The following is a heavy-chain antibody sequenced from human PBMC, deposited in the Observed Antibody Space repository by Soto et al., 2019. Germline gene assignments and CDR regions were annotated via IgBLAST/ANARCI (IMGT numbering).Heavy chain of an antibody. Sequence: PRLSCSAAGFTFSSYSMNWVRQAPGKGLEWVSSISSSSSYIYYADSVKGRFTISRDNAKNSLYLQMNSLRAEDTAVYYCASFYSGYDIGARATYYYYGMDVWGQGTTVTVSS. D-gene: IGHD5-12*01. CDR1: GFTFSSYS. CDR3: ASFYSGYDIGARATYYYYGMDV. J-gene: IGHJ6*02. V-gene: IGHV3-21*01. CDR2: ISSSSSYI.